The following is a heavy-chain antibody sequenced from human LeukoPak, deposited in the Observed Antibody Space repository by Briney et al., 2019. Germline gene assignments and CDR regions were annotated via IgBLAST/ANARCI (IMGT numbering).Heavy chain of an antibody. V-gene: IGHV4-39*07. D-gene: IGHD2-15*01. CDR3: ARGRYCSGGSCYSAARYYYYYYMDV. CDR1: GGSISSSSYY. CDR2: IYYSGST. J-gene: IGHJ6*03. Sequence: SETLSLTCTVSGGSISSSSYYWGWIRQPPGKGLEWIGSIYYSGSTYYNPSLKSRVTISVDTSKNQFSLKLSSVTAADTAVYYCARGRYCSGGSCYSAARYYYYYYMDVWGKGTTVTVSS.